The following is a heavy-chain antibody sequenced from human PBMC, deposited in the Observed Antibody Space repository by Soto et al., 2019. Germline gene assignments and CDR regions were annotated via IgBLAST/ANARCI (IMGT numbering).Heavy chain of an antibody. V-gene: IGHV4-59*01. D-gene: IGHD2-21*01. Sequence: SETLSFTCTVSGGSISSYYWSWIRQPPGKGLEWIGCIYYSGSTNYNPSLKSRVTISVDTSKNQFSLRLGSVTAADTAVYYCARRGDRNWFDPWGQGTLVTVSS. CDR3: ARRGDRNWFDP. J-gene: IGHJ5*02. CDR2: IYYSGST. CDR1: GGSISSYY.